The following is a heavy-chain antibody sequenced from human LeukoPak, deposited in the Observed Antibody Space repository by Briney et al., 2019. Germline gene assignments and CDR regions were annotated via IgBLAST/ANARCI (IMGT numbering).Heavy chain of an antibody. CDR3: AKERNSSRSGAFDI. CDR1: GFTFSSYE. J-gene: IGHJ3*02. D-gene: IGHD6-13*01. V-gene: IGHV3-48*03. Sequence: GGSLRLSCAASGFTFSSYEMNWVRQAPGKGLEWVSYISSSGSTIYYADSVKGRFTISRDNAKNTLYLQMNSLRAEDTAVYYCAKERNSSRSGAFDIWGQGTMVTVSS. CDR2: ISSSGSTI.